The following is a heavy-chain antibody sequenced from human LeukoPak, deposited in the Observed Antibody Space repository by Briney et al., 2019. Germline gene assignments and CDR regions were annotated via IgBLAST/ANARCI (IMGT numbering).Heavy chain of an antibody. CDR1: EFTFSSYW. D-gene: IGHD6-19*01. Sequence: GGSLRLSCEASEFTFSSYWMHWVRQAPGKGLEWVSYISSSSTTIYYVGSVKGRFTISRDNAKNSLYLQMNSLRAEDTAVYYCAREPAEAGKNWFDPWGQGTLVTVSS. CDR3: AREPAEAGKNWFDP. CDR2: ISSSSTTI. V-gene: IGHV3-48*04. J-gene: IGHJ5*02.